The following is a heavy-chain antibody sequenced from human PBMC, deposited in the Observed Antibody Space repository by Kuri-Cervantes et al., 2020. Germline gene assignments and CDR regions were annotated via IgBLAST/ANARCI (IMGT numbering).Heavy chain of an antibody. J-gene: IGHJ4*02. CDR3: ARKPVAGDYFDY. V-gene: IGHV4-59*05. CDR1: GGSLSGYY. Sequence: SETLSLTCTVSGGSLSGYYWSWIRQPPGKGLGWIGSIYYSGSTYYNPSLKSRVAISVDTSKNQFSLKVSSVTATDTAVYYCARKPVAGDYFDYWGQGILVTVSS. CDR2: IYYSGST. D-gene: IGHD6-19*01.